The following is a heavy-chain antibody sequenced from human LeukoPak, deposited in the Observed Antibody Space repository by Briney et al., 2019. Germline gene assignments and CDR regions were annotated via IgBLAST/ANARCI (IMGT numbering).Heavy chain of an antibody. CDR1: GFTFSYHW. Sequence: GGSLTLSCAASGFTFSYHWMTWVRQAPGKGLEWVANIKNDGGVKNYVDSVEGRFTISRDNAKNSLYLQMNSLRAEDTAVYYCAKDSYSKGDFWGQGVLVTVSS. CDR3: AKDSYSKGDF. V-gene: IGHV3-7*01. D-gene: IGHD6-13*01. J-gene: IGHJ4*02. CDR2: IKNDGGVK.